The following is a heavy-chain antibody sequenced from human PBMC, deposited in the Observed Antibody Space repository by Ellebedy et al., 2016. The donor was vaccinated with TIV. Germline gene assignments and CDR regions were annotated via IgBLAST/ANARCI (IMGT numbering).Heavy chain of an antibody. J-gene: IGHJ5*01. Sequence: SETLSLXCSVSGDSTYISNFYWGWVRQPPGKGLEWIGSMSSSGRTYYNPSLKSRVTMSVDTSQFSLKLTSVTAAATAVYYCATDRDRRWFYFWGQGTLVTVSS. CDR2: MSSSGRT. CDR1: GDSTYISNFY. V-gene: IGHV4-39*07. CDR3: ATDRDRRWFYF.